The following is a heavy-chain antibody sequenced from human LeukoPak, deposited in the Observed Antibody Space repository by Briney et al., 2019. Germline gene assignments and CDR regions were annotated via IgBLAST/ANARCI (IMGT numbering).Heavy chain of an antibody. CDR3: ARGLRIAAAGTLGY. J-gene: IGHJ4*02. CDR2: INHSGST. D-gene: IGHD6-13*01. CDR1: GGSFSGYY. V-gene: IGHV4-34*01. Sequence: SETLSLTCAVYGGSFSGYYWSWIRQPPGKGLEWIGEINHSGSTNYNPSLKSRVTISVDTSKNQFSPELSSVTAADTAVYYCARGLRIAAAGTLGYWGQGTLVTVSS.